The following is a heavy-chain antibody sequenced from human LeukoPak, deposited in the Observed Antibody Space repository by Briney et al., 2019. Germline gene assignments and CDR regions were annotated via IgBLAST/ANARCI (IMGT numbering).Heavy chain of an antibody. CDR2: ISSSSSTI. CDR1: GFTFSSYS. J-gene: IGHJ6*02. Sequence: PGGSLRLSFAASGFTFSSYSMNWVRQAPGKGLEWVSYISSSSSTIYYADSVKGRFTISRDNAKNSLYLQMNSLRAEDTAVYYCARDLLNYYYYYGMDVWGQGTTVTVSS. V-gene: IGHV3-48*01. CDR3: ARDLLNYYYYYGMDV.